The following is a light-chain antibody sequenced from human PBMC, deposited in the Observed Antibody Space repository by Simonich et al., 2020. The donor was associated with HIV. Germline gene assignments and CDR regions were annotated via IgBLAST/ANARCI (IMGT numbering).Light chain of an antibody. CDR2: DVS. Sequence: QSALTQPASVSGSPGQSITISCTGTSSAFGGYDYVSWYQQHPGKAPKLMIYDVSKRPSGFSNRFSGSKSGNTASLTISGLQAEDEADYYCSSYTSSSTLVFGGGTKLTVL. V-gene: IGLV2-14*01. CDR3: SSYTSSSTLV. CDR1: SSAFGGYDY. J-gene: IGLJ2*01.